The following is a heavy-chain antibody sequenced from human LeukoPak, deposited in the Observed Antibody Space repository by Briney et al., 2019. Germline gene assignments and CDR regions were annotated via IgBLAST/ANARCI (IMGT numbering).Heavy chain of an antibody. CDR3: AKGGIAAAGSEFDY. Sequence: GGSLRLSCEASGFTFRTYAMSWVRQVPGKGPEWVSGISDSGDSPYYANSVKGRFTISRDNSKNILYLQMSSLRAEDTAVYYCAKGGIAAAGSEFDYWGQGTLVTVSS. CDR2: ISDSGDSP. V-gene: IGHV3-23*01. CDR1: GFTFRTYA. J-gene: IGHJ4*02. D-gene: IGHD6-13*01.